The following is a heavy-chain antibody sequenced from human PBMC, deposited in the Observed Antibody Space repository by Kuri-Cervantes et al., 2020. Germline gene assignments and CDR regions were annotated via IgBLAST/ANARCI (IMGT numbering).Heavy chain of an antibody. V-gene: IGHV4-34*01. Sequence: SETLSLTCAVYGGSFSGYYWSWIRQPPGKGLEWIGGINHSESTNYNPSLKSRVTISVDTSKNQFSLKLSSVTAADTAVYYCARGSDIAAAGKGFRFIGYYYGMDVWGQGTTVTVSS. CDR1: GGSFSGYY. CDR2: INHSEST. J-gene: IGHJ6*02. D-gene: IGHD6-13*01. CDR3: ARGSDIAAAGKGFRFIGYYYGMDV.